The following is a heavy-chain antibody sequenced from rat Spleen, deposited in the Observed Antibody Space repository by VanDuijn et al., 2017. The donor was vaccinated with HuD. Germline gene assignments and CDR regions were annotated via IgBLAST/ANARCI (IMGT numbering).Heavy chain of an antibody. D-gene: IGHD1-9*01. Sequence: EVQLQESGPGLVKPSQSLSLTCSVTGYSITSNYWVWIRKFPGNKMEWIGHISYSGSTRYNTSLKSRISITRETSKNQFFLQLNSVTTEDTATYYCARDYGYTYSFFDYWGQEVMVTVSS. J-gene: IGHJ2*01. CDR3: ARDYGYTYSFFDY. CDR1: GYSITSNY. V-gene: IGHV3-1*01. CDR2: ISYSGST.